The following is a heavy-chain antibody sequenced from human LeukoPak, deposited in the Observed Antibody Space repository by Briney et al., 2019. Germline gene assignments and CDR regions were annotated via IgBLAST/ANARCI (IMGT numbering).Heavy chain of an antibody. Sequence: GGSLRLSCVASGLTVSSYSMNWVRQAPGKGLEWVSYISSSSSTIYYADSVKGRFTTSRDNAKNSLDLQMNSLRDEDTAVYYCARARASGHSGFDYWGQGTLVTVSS. V-gene: IGHV3-48*02. D-gene: IGHD1-26*01. CDR2: ISSSSSTI. CDR3: ARARASGHSGFDY. CDR1: GLTVSSYS. J-gene: IGHJ4*02.